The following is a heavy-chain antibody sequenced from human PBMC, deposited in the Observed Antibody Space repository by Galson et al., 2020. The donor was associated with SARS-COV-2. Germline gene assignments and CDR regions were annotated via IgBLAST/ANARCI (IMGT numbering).Heavy chain of an antibody. CDR2: IYYSGST. Sequence: SQTLSLTCTVSGGSISSGGYYWSWIRQHPGKGLEWIGYIYYSGSTYYNPSLKSRVTISVDTSKNQFSLKLSSVTAADTAVYYCARWAVAGYFDYWGQGTRATVSS. CDR3: ARWAVAGYFDY. CDR1: GGSISSGGYY. V-gene: IGHV4-31*03. J-gene: IGHJ4*02. D-gene: IGHD6-19*01.